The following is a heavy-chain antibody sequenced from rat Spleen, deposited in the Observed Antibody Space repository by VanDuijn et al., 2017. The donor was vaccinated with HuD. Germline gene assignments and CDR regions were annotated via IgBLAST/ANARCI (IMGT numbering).Heavy chain of an antibody. V-gene: IGHV5-22*01. CDR2: ISYEGSNT. Sequence: EVQLVESGGGLVQPGRSMKLSCAASGFIFSDYYMAWVRQAPKKGLEWVASISYEGSNTYYRDSVKGRFTLSRDNAKSTLYLQMDSLRSEDTATYYCARQDYTTNYYYYFDYWGQGVMVTVSS. CDR1: GFIFSDYY. CDR3: ARQDYTTNYYYYFDY. D-gene: IGHD1-6*01. J-gene: IGHJ2*01.